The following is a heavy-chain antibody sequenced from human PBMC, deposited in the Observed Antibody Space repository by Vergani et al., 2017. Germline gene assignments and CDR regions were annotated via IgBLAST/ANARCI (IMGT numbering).Heavy chain of an antibody. Sequence: QVQLVQSGAEVKKPGSSVKVSCKASGGTFSSYAISWVRQAPGQGLEWMGRIIPTFGTANYAQKFQGRVTITADESTSTAYMELSSLGSEDTAVYYCARGVVGGYDYYYYYGMDVWGQGTTVTVSS. V-gene: IGHV1-69*13. CDR1: GGTFSSYA. J-gene: IGHJ6*02. CDR3: ARGVVGGYDYYYYYGMDV. CDR2: IIPTFGTA. D-gene: IGHD1-26*01.